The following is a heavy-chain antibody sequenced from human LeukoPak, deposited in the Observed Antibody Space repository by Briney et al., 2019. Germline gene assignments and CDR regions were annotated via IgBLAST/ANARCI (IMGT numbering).Heavy chain of an antibody. Sequence: SVKVSCKASGGTFSSYAISWVRQAPGQGLEWMGGIIPIFGTANCAQKFQGRVTITTDESTSTAYMELSSLRSEDTAVYYCAREPPQSSSGWYNWFDPWGQGTLVTVSS. D-gene: IGHD6-19*01. J-gene: IGHJ5*02. CDR1: GGTFSSYA. CDR3: AREPPQSSSGWYNWFDP. V-gene: IGHV1-69*05. CDR2: IIPIFGTA.